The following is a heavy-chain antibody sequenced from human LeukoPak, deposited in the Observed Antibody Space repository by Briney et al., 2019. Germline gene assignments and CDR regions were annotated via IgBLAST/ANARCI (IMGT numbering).Heavy chain of an antibody. CDR2: ISGSGGST. J-gene: IGHJ4*02. D-gene: IGHD1-26*01. V-gene: IGHV3-23*01. CDR3: AKVPGAPYYFDY. Sequence: PGGSLRLSCATSGFTSSSYAMSWVRQAPGKGLEWVSTISGSGGSTYYADSVKGRFTISRDNSKNTLYLQMNGLRAEDTAVYYCAKVPGAPYYFDYWGQGTLVTVSS. CDR1: GFTSSSYA.